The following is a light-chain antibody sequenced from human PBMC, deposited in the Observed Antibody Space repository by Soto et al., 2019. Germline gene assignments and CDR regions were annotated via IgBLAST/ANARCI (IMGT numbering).Light chain of an antibody. Sequence: EIVLTQSPGTLSLSPGERATLSCRASQSVLTSLAWYQQKPGQAPRLLIYDASSRATAIPDRFSGSGSGTDFTLTLSRLETEDFAVYYCQQYATSPLTFVGGTKVEIK. CDR2: DAS. J-gene: IGKJ4*01. CDR1: QSVLTS. CDR3: QQYATSPLT. V-gene: IGKV3-20*01.